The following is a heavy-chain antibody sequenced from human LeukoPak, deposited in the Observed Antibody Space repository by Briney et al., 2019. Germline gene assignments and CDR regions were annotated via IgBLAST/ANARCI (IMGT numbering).Heavy chain of an antibody. J-gene: IGHJ4*02. CDR1: GYSFSDHG. Sequence: ASVKVSCKASGYSFSDHGISGVRPAPGRGLEWVAWISGYNGNTDFRQSLQDRVTLTTDTSTSTAYMELRSLRSDDTAVYYCASTLYYDSSDVAWDWGQGTLVTVSS. CDR2: ISGYNGNT. CDR3: ASTLYYDSSDVAWD. D-gene: IGHD3-22*01. V-gene: IGHV1-18*01.